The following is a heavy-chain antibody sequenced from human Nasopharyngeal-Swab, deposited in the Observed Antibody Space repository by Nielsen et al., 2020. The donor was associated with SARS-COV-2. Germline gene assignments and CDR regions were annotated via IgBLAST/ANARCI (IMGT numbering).Heavy chain of an antibody. CDR3: ARAGAVAGTSRSRYYYGMDV. J-gene: IGHJ6*02. CDR2: ISSSDSIR. D-gene: IGHD6-19*01. V-gene: IGHV3-11*01. Sequence: RQAAGERLEWVSDISSSDSIRYYADSVKGRFTISRDNAKNSLYLQMNSLRAEDTAVYYCARAGAVAGTSRSRYYYGMDVWGQGTTVTVSS.